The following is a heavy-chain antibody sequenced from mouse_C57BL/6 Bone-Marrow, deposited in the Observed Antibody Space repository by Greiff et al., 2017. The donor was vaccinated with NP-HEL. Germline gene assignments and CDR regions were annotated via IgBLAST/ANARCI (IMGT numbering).Heavy chain of an antibody. J-gene: IGHJ2*01. V-gene: IGHV1-53*01. D-gene: IGHD1-2*01. Sequence: QVQLQQPGTELVKPGASVKLSCKASGYTFTSYWMHWVKQRPGQGLEWIGNINPSNGGTNYNEKFKSKATLTVDKSSSTAYMQLSSLTSEDSAVYCCAREVATAGDFDYWGQGTTLTVSS. CDR3: AREVATAGDFDY. CDR1: GYTFTSYW. CDR2: INPSNGGT.